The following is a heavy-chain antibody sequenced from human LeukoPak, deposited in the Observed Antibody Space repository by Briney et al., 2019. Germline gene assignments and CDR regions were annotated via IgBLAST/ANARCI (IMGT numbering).Heavy chain of an antibody. CDR3: ARGGEILRFLEWLSPYDY. CDR2: ISAYNGNT. Sequence: GASVKVSCKASGYTFTSYGISWVRQAPGQGLEWLGWISAYNGNTNYAQRLQGRVTMTTDTSTSTAYLELRSLRSDDTAVYYCARGGEILRFLEWLSPYDYWGQGTLVTVSS. J-gene: IGHJ4*02. CDR1: GYTFTSYG. D-gene: IGHD3-3*01. V-gene: IGHV1-18*01.